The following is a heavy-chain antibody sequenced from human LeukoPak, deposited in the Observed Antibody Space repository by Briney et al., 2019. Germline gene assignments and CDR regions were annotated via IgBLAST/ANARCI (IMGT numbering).Heavy chain of an antibody. CDR3: ARDYYDSSGYHYYYYSYMDV. Sequence: SETLSLTCAVYGGSFSGYYWSWIRQPPGKGLEWIGEINHNGSTNYNPSLKSQVTISVDTSKNQFYLKLSSVTAADTAVYYCARDYYDSSGYHYYYYSYMDVWGKGTTVTVSS. J-gene: IGHJ6*03. CDR2: INHNGST. CDR1: GGSFSGYY. D-gene: IGHD3-22*01. V-gene: IGHV4-34*01.